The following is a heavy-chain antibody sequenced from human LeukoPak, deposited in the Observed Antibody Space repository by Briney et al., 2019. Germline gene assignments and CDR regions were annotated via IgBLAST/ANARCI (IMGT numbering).Heavy chain of an antibody. CDR3: ATSHDSAAND. V-gene: IGHV3-7*01. J-gene: IGHJ4*02. CDR1: GFAFSNFW. Sequence: GGSLRLSCAASGFAFSNFWMSWLRQAPGKGLEWLANIRGDGGLKFYVDSVKGRFTISRDNAKNSLYLQLSGLRVEDSAVYYCATSHDSAANDWGQGTLVTVSS. CDR2: IRGDGGLK. D-gene: IGHD3-22*01.